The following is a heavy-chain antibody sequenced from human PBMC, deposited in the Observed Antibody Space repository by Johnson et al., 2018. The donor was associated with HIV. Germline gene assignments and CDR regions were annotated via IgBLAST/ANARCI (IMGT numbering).Heavy chain of an antibody. V-gene: IGHV3-30*03. Sequence: QVQLVESGGGVVLPRRSLRLSCAASAFAFSGYALHWVRQAPGKGLEWVAVISYVGTKKDYGGSVKGRFTISRDNSKNTLYLQMISLRTEDTAVYYCAREGESLLDAFDIWGQGTMVTVSA. CDR2: ISYVGTKK. CDR1: AFAFSGYA. J-gene: IGHJ3*02. CDR3: AREGESLLDAFDI. D-gene: IGHD3-16*01.